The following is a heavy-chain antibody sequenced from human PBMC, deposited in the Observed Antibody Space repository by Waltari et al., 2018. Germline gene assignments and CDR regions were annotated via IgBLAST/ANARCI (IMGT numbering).Heavy chain of an antibody. D-gene: IGHD3-16*01. V-gene: IGHV3-53*01. Sequence: EVQLVESGGGLIQPGGSLRLSCAASGFSVGSNYRTWVRQAPGKGLEWVSVVYTGGSTFYADSVKGRFTISRDSSNNTLYLQMNNLRAEDTAVYYCARGSPYEAGHWGQGTLVTVSS. CDR3: ARGSPYEAGH. CDR1: GFSVGSNY. CDR2: VYTGGST. J-gene: IGHJ4*02.